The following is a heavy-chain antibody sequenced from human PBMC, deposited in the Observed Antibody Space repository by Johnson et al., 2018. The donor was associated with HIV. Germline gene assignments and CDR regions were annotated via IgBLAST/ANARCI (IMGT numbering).Heavy chain of an antibody. V-gene: IGHV3-30-3*01. CDR1: GFTFSSYA. CDR2: ISYDGSTK. Sequence: QVQLVESGGGVVQPGRSLRLSCAASGFTFSSYAMHWVRQAPGKGLEWVAVISYDGSTKYYADSVKGRFTISRHNSKNTLYLQMNSLRAEDTAVYYCARDRGGYYYDSSGADAFDIWGQGTKVTVSS. D-gene: IGHD3-22*01. J-gene: IGHJ3*02. CDR3: ARDRGGYYYDSSGADAFDI.